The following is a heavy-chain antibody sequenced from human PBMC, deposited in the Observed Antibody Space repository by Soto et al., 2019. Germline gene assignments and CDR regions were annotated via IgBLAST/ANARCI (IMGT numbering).Heavy chain of an antibody. CDR3: ETLAYCGGDCYDAFDI. CDR2: IYPGDSDT. D-gene: IGHD2-21*02. J-gene: IGHJ3*02. Sequence: GGSLRLSCKGSGYSFTSYWIGWVRQMPGKGLEWLGIIYPGDSDTRYSPSFQGQVTISADKSFPPAYLQWRSRKASDTAMYYCETLAYCGGDCYDAFDIWGQGTMVTVSS. CDR1: GYSFTSYW. V-gene: IGHV5-51*01.